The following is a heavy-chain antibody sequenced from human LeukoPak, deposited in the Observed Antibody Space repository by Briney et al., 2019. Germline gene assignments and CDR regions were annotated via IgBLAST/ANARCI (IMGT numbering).Heavy chain of an antibody. J-gene: IGHJ3*02. CDR2: INAGNGNT. CDR3: ARVFHDSSGYGNAFDI. D-gene: IGHD3-22*01. V-gene: IGHV1-3*03. Sequence: ASVKVSCKASGYTFTTYAMHWVRQAPGQRLEWMGWINAGNGNTKYSQQFQGRVTITRDTSASTAYMELSSLRSEDMAVYYCARVFHDSSGYGNAFDIWGQGTMVTVAS. CDR1: GYTFTTYA.